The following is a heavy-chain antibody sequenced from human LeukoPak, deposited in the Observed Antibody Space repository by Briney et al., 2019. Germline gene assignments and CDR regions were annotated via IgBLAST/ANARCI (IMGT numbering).Heavy chain of an antibody. J-gene: IGHJ4*02. CDR3: ASQYDLWSGYYDY. D-gene: IGHD3-3*01. CDR2: ISSSGSTI. Sequence: GGSLRLSCAASGFTFSDYYMSWIRQAPGKGLEWVSYISSSGSTIYYADSVKGRFTISRDNAKNSLYLQMNSLRAEDTAVYYCASQYDLWSGYYDYWGQGTLVTVSS. V-gene: IGHV3-11*01. CDR1: GFTFSDYY.